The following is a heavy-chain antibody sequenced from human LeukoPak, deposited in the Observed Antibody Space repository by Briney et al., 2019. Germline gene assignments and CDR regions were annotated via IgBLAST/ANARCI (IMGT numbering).Heavy chain of an antibody. Sequence: EASVKVSCKSSGYTFTDYYVHWVRQAPGQGLEWMGWLSPGTGGTNYAQKFQGRVTMTRDTSISTAYLELSRLASDGTALYYCARNYGRTSRYFDYWGQGTLVTVSS. V-gene: IGHV1-2*02. CDR3: ARNYGRTSRYFDY. CDR2: LSPGTGGT. J-gene: IGHJ4*02. D-gene: IGHD3-16*01. CDR1: GYTFTDYY.